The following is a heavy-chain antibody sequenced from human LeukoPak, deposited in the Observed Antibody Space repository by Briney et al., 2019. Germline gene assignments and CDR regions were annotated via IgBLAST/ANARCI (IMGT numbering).Heavy chain of an antibody. CDR2: ISSSSSTI. J-gene: IGHJ5*02. D-gene: IGHD2-2*02. CDR3: ARDPGGLGYCSSTSCYTTPKNWFDP. V-gene: IGHV3-48*02. CDR1: GFTVSSNY. Sequence: GGSLRLSCAASGFTVSSNYMSWVRQAPGKGLEWVSYISSSSSTIYYADSVKGRFTISRDNAKNSLYLQMNSLRDEDTAVYYCARDPGGLGYCSSTSCYTTPKNWFDPWGQGTLVTVSS.